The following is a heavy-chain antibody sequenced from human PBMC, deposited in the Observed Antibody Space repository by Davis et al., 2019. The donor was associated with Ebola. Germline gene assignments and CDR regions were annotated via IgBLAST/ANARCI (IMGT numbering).Heavy chain of an antibody. CDR3: AKHGTPTAI. J-gene: IGHJ4*02. V-gene: IGHV3-23*01. Sequence: PGGSLRLSCAASGFTFSNYDMSWVRHVPGKGLEWVSTISASEGHTHYSDSVRGRFTISRDNSKNTLYLQMNSLRAEDTAVYFCAKHGTPTAIGGQGTLVTVSS. CDR1: GFTFSNYD. D-gene: IGHD2-2*01. CDR2: ISASEGHT.